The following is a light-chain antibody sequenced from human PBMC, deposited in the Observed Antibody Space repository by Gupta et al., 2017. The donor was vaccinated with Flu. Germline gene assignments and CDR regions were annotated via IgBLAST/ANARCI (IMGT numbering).Light chain of an antibody. Sequence: DIQMTQSPSTLSASVGDRVTITCRASQSISTWLAWYQQKPGKAPNLLIYKSSSLESGVPSRFSGSGSGTEFTLTISSLQPDDFATYYCQQYNSFWTFGQGTEVEIK. CDR3: QQYNSFWT. CDR1: QSISTW. CDR2: KSS. J-gene: IGKJ1*01. V-gene: IGKV1-5*03.